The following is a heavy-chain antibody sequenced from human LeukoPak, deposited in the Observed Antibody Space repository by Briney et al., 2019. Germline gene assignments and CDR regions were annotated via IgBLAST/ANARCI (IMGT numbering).Heavy chain of an antibody. V-gene: IGHV1-46*01. CDR1: GNTFTSYF. Sequence: ASVKVSCKASGNTFTSYFMHWVRQAPGQGLEWMGIINPSGGSTSYAQKFQGRVTMTRDMSTSTVYMELSSLRSEDTAVYYCAREGVADSYDSSAYGNWFDPWGQGTLVTVSS. CDR2: INPSGGST. CDR3: AREGVADSYDSSAYGNWFDP. D-gene: IGHD3-22*01. J-gene: IGHJ5*02.